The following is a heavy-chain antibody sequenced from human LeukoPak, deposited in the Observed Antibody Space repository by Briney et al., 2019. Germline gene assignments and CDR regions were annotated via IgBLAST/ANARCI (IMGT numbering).Heavy chain of an antibody. V-gene: IGHV1-46*01. D-gene: IGHD6-13*01. Sequence: ASVKVSCKASGYTFTSYYMHWVRQAPGQGLEWMGIINPSGGSTSYAQKFQGRVTMTRDTSTSTVYMDLSSLRSEDTAVYYCASGQLRIAAAGTQGLPTHWGQGTLVTVSS. J-gene: IGHJ4*02. CDR1: GYTFTSYY. CDR2: INPSGGST. CDR3: ASGQLRIAAAGTQGLPTH.